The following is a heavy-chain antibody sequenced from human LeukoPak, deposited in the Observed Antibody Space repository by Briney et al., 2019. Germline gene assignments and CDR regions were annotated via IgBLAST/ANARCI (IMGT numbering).Heavy chain of an antibody. CDR1: GYTFTSYG. V-gene: IGHV1-18*01. J-gene: IGHJ4*02. Sequence: ASVKVSCKASGYTFTSYGISWVRQAPGQGLEWMGWISAYNGNTNYAQKLQGRVTMTTDTSTSTAYMELRSLRSDDTAVYYCARAPYGSGSYYYYFDYWGQGTLVTVSS. CDR2: ISAYNGNT. CDR3: ARAPYGSGSYYYYFDY. D-gene: IGHD3-10*01.